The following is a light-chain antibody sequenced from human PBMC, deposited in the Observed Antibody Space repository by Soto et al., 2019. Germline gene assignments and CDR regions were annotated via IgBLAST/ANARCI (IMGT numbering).Light chain of an antibody. J-gene: IGKJ1*01. Sequence: EIVMTQSPVTQSVSPGERATPSCKASQSVRSNLAWYQQKPGQAPSLLIYGAFTRATGIPARFSGTGSGTEFTLTISSLQSEDVALYYCQQYNDWPLTLGQGTKVDIK. CDR1: QSVRSN. V-gene: IGKV3-15*01. CDR3: QQYNDWPLT. CDR2: GAF.